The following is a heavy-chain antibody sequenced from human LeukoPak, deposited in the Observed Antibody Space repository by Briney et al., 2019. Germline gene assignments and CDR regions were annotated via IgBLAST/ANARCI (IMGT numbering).Heavy chain of an antibody. V-gene: IGHV3-53*01. CDR2: IYSGGST. J-gene: IGHJ4*02. Sequence: GGSLRLSCAASGFTVSSNYMSWVRQAPGKGLEWVSVIYSGGSTYYADSVKGRFTISRDNSKNTLYLQMNSLRAEDTAVYYCASPTYYYDSSGALYFDYWGQGTLVTVSS. D-gene: IGHD3-22*01. CDR3: ASPTYYYDSSGALYFDY. CDR1: GFTVSSNY.